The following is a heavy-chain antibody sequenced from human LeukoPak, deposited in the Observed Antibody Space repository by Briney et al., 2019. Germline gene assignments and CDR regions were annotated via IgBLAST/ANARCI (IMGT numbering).Heavy chain of an antibody. J-gene: IGHJ6*03. V-gene: IGHV4-34*01. CDR2: INHSGST. Sequence: SGTLSLTCAVYGGSFSGYYWSWIRQPPGKGLEWIGEINHSGSTNYNPSLKSRVTISVDTSKNQFSLKLSSVTAADTAVYYCARTQQQLGYYYYYYMDVWGKGTTVTVSS. D-gene: IGHD6-13*01. CDR1: GGSFSGYY. CDR3: ARTQQQLGYYYYYYMDV.